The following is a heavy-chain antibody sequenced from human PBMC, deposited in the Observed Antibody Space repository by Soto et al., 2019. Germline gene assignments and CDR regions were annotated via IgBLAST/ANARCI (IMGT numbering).Heavy chain of an antibody. CDR2: IKADNGHT. CDR3: ARDIVVVVAANWFDP. CDR1: GYTFTSYS. Sequence: ASVKVSCKASGYTFTSYSVHWVRQAPGQRLEWMGWIKADNGHTKYSQKFKGRVTITADKSTSTAYMELSSLRSEDTAVYYCARDIVVVVAANWFDPWG. D-gene: IGHD2-15*01. J-gene: IGHJ5*02. V-gene: IGHV1-3*01.